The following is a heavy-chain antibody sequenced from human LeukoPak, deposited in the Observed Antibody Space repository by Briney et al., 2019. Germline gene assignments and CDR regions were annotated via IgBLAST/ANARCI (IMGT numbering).Heavy chain of an antibody. Sequence: GGSLRLSCAASGFTFDDYAMHWVRQAPGKGLQWISSINWVGDTSSYADSVKGRFTVSRDNSKNTLYLQMNSLRAEDTAVYYCAKNGDGDYFPGAFDIWGQGTMVTVSS. CDR1: GFTFDDYA. D-gene: IGHD4-17*01. CDR2: INWVGDTS. CDR3: AKNGDGDYFPGAFDI. V-gene: IGHV3-43D*03. J-gene: IGHJ3*02.